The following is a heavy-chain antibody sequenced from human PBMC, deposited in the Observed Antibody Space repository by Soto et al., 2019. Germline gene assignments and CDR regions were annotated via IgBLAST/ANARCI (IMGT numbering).Heavy chain of an antibody. CDR3: ARERDGSSWSSAESLQY. V-gene: IGHV1-18*01. D-gene: IGHD6-13*01. CDR1: GYIFSDYG. CDR2: ISTYNANT. Sequence: ASVKGSCKASGYIFSDYGISWVRQAPGQGLEWMGWISTYNANTYYAQKFQSRVTMTTDTSTSTAYMELRSLRSDDTAVFYCARERDGSSWSSAESLQYWGQGTLVTVSS. J-gene: IGHJ1*01.